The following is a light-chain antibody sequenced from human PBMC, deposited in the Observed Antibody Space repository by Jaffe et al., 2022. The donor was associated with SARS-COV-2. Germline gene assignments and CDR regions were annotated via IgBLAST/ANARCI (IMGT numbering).Light chain of an antibody. CDR3: QSYDNSLSVWV. CDR1: SSNIGAGYD. V-gene: IGLV1-40*01. Sequence: QSVVTQPPSVSGAPGQTVTISCTGTSSNIGAGYDVNWYRQVPGTAPKLLIFGNTNRPSGVPDRFSASKSGTSASLAITGLQTYDEADYYCQSYDNSLSVWVFGGGTKLTVL. CDR2: GNT. J-gene: IGLJ3*02.